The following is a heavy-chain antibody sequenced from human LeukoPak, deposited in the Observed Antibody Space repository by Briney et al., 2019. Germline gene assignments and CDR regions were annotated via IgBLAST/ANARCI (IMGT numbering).Heavy chain of an antibody. V-gene: IGHV3-23*01. CDR2: ISGSGGST. CDR1: GFTFSSYA. J-gene: IGHJ4*02. D-gene: IGHD3-22*01. CDR3: ARDYYDSSGYPSYYFDY. Sequence: GGSLRLSCAASGFTFSSYAMSWVRQAPGKGLEWVSAISGSGGSTYYADSVKGRFTISRDNSKNTLYLQMNSLRAEDTAVYYCARDYYDSSGYPSYYFDYWGQGTLVTVSS.